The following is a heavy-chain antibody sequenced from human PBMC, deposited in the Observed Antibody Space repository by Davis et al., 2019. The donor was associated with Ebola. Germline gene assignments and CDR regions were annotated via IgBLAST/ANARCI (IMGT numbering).Heavy chain of an antibody. Sequence: ASVKVSCKASGYTFTGYYIHWVRQAPGQGLEWMGWINPNSGGTRYAQKFQGKVTMTRDTSISTAYMELSRLRSDDTAVYYCARITVIGVVLRNYYYMDVWGKGTTVTVSS. CDR3: ARITVIGVVLRNYYYMDV. V-gene: IGHV1-2*02. D-gene: IGHD3-3*01. J-gene: IGHJ6*03. CDR2: INPNSGGT. CDR1: GYTFTGYY.